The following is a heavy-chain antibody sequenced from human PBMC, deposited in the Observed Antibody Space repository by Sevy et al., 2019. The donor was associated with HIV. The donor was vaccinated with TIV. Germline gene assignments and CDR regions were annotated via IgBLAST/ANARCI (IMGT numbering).Heavy chain of an antibody. Sequence: GGSLRLSCAASGFTFSSYWMSWVRQAPGKGLEWVANIKQDGSEKYYVDSVKGRFTISRDNAKNSLYLQMNSLRVEDTAVYYCARDRRGGYCSGGSCYSYGMDVWGQGTTVTVSS. J-gene: IGHJ6*02. CDR3: ARDRRGGYCSGGSCYSYGMDV. D-gene: IGHD2-15*01. CDR1: GFTFSSYW. CDR2: IKQDGSEK. V-gene: IGHV3-7*03.